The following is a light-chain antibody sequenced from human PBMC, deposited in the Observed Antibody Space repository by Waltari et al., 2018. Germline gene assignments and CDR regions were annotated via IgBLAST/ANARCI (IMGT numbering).Light chain of an antibody. V-gene: IGLV2-23*01. CDR1: TRSLGHSNF. J-gene: IGLJ3*02. CDR2: EGD. CDR3: CSYATSSPWV. Sequence: QSALTPPASVSGSPGQSITISCPGATRSLGHSNFFSWYQQHPGKAPKLMIYEGDKRPSGVSNRFSGSKSGDMASLTISGLQAEDEADYYCCSYATSSPWVFGGGTKVTVL.